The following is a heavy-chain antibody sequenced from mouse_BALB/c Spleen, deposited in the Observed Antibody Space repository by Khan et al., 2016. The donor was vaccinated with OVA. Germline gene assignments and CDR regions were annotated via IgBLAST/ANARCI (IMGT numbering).Heavy chain of an antibody. V-gene: IGHV1S132*01. CDR3: ARSSPTVVAFDY. J-gene: IGHJ2*01. Sequence: VQLQQSGAELVRPGASVKLSCKTSGYIFTSYWIHWVKQRSGQGLEWIARIYPGTGSTYYNEKFKGKATLTADKSSSTAYMQLSRLRSEDSAVYFGARSSPTVVAFDYWGQGTTLTVSS. CDR1: GYIFTSYW. CDR2: IYPGTGST. D-gene: IGHD1-1*01.